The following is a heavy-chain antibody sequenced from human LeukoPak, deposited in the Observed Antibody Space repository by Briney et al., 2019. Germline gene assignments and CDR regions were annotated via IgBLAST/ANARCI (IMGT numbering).Heavy chain of an antibody. CDR1: GFTFSSYG. D-gene: IGHD1-7*01. CDR2: IWYDGSNK. Sequence: TGGSLRLSCAASGFTFSSYGMHWVRQAPGKGLEWVAVIWYDGSNKYYADSVKGRFTISRDNSKNTLYLQMNSLRAEDTAVYYCAKDRYNWNYLPDYWGQGTLVTVSS. CDR3: AKDRYNWNYLPDY. V-gene: IGHV3-33*06. J-gene: IGHJ4*02.